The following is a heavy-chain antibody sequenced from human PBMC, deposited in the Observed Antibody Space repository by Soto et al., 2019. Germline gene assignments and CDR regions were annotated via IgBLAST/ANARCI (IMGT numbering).Heavy chain of an antibody. Sequence: QVQLVESGGGVVQPGRSLRLSCAASGFTFSSYAMHWVRQAPGKGLEWVAVISYDGSNKYYADSVKGRFTISRDNSKNTLYLQMNSLRAEDTAVYYCARDCTTMIVVAIVYWGQGTLVTVSS. CDR3: ARDCTTMIVVAIVY. CDR1: GFTFSSYA. J-gene: IGHJ4*02. V-gene: IGHV3-30-3*01. D-gene: IGHD3-22*01. CDR2: ISYDGSNK.